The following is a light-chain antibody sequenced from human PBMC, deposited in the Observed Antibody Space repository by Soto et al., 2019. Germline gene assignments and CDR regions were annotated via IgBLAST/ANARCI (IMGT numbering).Light chain of an antibody. CDR3: QQYNNWPRT. CDR2: DAS. CDR1: QSVRKY. Sequence: EVVLTQSPATLSLSPGERVTLSCRASQSVRKYLGWYQQKPGQAPRLLIYDASNRATDIPPRFSGSGSGTDFTLTISALEPEDLAVYYCQQYNNWPRTFGQGTKVDIK. J-gene: IGKJ2*01. V-gene: IGKV3-11*01.